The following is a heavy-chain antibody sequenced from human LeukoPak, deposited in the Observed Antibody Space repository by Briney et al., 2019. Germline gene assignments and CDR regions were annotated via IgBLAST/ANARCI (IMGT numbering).Heavy chain of an antibody. CDR3: ADGGGSSWGYFDY. Sequence: ASVKVSCKASGGTFSSYAISWVRQAPGQGLAWMGGIIPIFGTANYAQKFQDRVTITADKSTSPAYMELSSLRSEDTAVNYCADGGGSSWGYFDYWGQGTLVTVSS. V-gene: IGHV1-69*06. D-gene: IGHD1-26*01. CDR1: GGTFSSYA. CDR2: IIPIFGTA. J-gene: IGHJ4*02.